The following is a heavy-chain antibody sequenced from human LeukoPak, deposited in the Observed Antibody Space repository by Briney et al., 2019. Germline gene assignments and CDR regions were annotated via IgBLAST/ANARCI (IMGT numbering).Heavy chain of an antibody. V-gene: IGHV3-53*01. Sequence: GGSLRLSCAASGFTVSSNYMSWVRQAPGKGLEWVSVIYSGGSTYYADSVKGRFTISRDNSKNTLYLQMNSLRAEDTAVYYCARDSAGYYGSGSYYEWGQGTLVTVSS. CDR2: IYSGGST. CDR1: GFTVSSNY. CDR3: ARDSAGYYGSGSYYE. D-gene: IGHD3-10*01. J-gene: IGHJ4*02.